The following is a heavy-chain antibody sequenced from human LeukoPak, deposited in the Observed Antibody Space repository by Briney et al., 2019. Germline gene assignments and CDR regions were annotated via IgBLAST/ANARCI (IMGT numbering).Heavy chain of an antibody. CDR2: IIPILGTA. J-gene: IGHJ6*02. CDR3: ARDVGYSSSTSCYALDYYYYYGMDV. CDR1: GGTFSSYA. Sequence: SVKVSCKASGGTFSSYAISWVRQAPGQGLEWMGRIIPILGTANYAQKFQGRVTITADKSTSTAYMELSSLRSEDTAVYYCARDVGYSSSTSCYALDYYYYYGMDVWGQGTTVTVSS. D-gene: IGHD2-2*01. V-gene: IGHV1-69*04.